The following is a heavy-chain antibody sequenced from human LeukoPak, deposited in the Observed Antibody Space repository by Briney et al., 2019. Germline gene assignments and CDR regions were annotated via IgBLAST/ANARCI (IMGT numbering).Heavy chain of an antibody. CDR2: INHSGST. J-gene: IGHJ4*02. CDR1: GGSFSGYY. D-gene: IGHD3-22*01. Sequence: PSETLSLTCAVYGGSFSGYYWSWIRQPPGKGLEWIGEINHSGSTNYNPSLKSRVTISVDTSKNQFSLKLSSVTAADTAVYYCARSPDYYDSSGYEHDYWGQGTLVTVSS. CDR3: ARSPDYYDSSGYEHDY. V-gene: IGHV4-34*01.